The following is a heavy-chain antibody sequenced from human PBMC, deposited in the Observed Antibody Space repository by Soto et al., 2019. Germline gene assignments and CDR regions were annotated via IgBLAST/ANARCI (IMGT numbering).Heavy chain of an antibody. J-gene: IGHJ6*02. Sequence: XETLSLTCTVSGGSVSIGAYSWTWIRQPPGKGLEWIGYIFYTGNTNYSPSLKSRVTMSVDRSRNQFSLRLSSVTAADTAVYYCARDWELRRMDVWGQGTTVTVSS. CDR1: GGSVSIGAYS. CDR3: ARDWELRRMDV. D-gene: IGHD1-7*01. CDR2: IFYTGNT. V-gene: IGHV4-61*08.